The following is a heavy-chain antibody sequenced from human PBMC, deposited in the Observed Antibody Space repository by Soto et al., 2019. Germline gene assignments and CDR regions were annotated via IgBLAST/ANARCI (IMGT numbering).Heavy chain of an antibody. CDR2: TYYRSKWYN. J-gene: IGHJ6*02. V-gene: IGHV6-1*01. CDR3: ARDWVVGDSSGYYYDYYYGMDV. D-gene: IGHD3-22*01. CDR1: GDSVSSNSAA. Sequence: SQTLSLTCAISGDSVSSNSAAWNWIRQSPSRGLEWLGRTYYRSKWYNDYAVSVKSRITINPDTSKNQFSLQLNSVTPEDTAVYYCARDWVVGDSSGYYYDYYYGMDVWGQGTKVTVSS.